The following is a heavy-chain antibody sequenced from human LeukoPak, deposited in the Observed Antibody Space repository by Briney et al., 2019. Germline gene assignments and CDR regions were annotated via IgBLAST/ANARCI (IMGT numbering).Heavy chain of an antibody. D-gene: IGHD3-10*01. CDR2: ISAYNGNT. Sequence: GASVKVSCKASGYTFTSYDINWVRQAPGQGLEWMGWISAYNGNTNYAQKLQGRVTMTTDTSTSTAYMELRSLRSDDTAVYYCARGLTYYYGSGSSERIKSFDYWGQGTLVTVSS. CDR1: GYTFTSYD. J-gene: IGHJ4*02. CDR3: ARGLTYYYGSGSSERIKSFDY. V-gene: IGHV1-18*01.